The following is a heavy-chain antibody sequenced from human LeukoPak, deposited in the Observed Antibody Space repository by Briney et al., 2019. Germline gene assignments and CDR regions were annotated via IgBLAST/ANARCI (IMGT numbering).Heavy chain of an antibody. CDR2: INSDGSST. CDR3: ASTNRLDY. CDR1: GFTFSSYW. D-gene: IGHD2/OR15-2a*01. J-gene: IGHJ4*02. V-gene: IGHV3-74*01. Sequence: QPGGSLRLSCAASGFTFSSYWMHWVRQAPGKGLVWVLRINSDGSSTSYADSVKGRFTISRDNAKNTLYLQMNSLRAEDTAVYYCASTNRLDYWGQGTLVTVSS.